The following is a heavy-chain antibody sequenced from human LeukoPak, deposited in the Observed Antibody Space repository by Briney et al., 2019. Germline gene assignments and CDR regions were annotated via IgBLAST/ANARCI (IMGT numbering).Heavy chain of an antibody. CDR1: GFTFSSYW. CDR3: ARGYYYDSSSYFTDAFHI. J-gene: IGHJ3*02. Sequence: GGSLRLSCAVSGFTFSSYWMSWVRQAPGKGLEWVSVIYSGGSTHYADSVKGRFTISRDNSKNTLYLQMSSLRAEDTAVYYCARGYYYDSSSYFTDAFHIWGQGTMVTVSS. CDR2: IYSGGST. D-gene: IGHD3-22*01. V-gene: IGHV3-66*01.